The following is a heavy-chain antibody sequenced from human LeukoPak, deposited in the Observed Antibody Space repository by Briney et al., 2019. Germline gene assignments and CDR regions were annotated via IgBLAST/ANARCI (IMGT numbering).Heavy chain of an antibody. CDR3: ARSSGSPAATFDY. J-gene: IGHJ4*02. CDR2: ITTDGGGS. D-gene: IGHD2-2*01. CDR1: GFTFSRYW. V-gene: IGHV3-74*01. Sequence: GGSLRLSCVASGFTFSRYWMHWVRHAPGKGLVWVSRITTDGGGSVYADSVRGRFTISRDNAKNTLYLQMNNLRAEDTAVYYCARSSGSPAATFDYWGQGTLVTVSS.